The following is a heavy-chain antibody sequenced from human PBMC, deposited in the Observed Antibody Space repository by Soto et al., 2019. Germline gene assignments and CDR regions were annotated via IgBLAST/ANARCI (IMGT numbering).Heavy chain of an antibody. V-gene: IGHV4-30-2*05. CDR3: AKNWNWGSLVH. J-gene: IGHJ4*02. D-gene: IGHD7-27*01. Sequence: LSLTCAVSGGSISSGGYSWIWIRQPPGKGLEWIGYIYHSGSTYYNPSLKSRVTISVDTSKNQFSLKLSSVTAADTAVYYCAKNWNWGSLVHWGQGTLVTVSS. CDR2: IYHSGST. CDR1: GGSISSGGYS.